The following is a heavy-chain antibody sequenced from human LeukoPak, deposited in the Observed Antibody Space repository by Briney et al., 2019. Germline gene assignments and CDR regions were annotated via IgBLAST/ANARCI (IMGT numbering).Heavy chain of an antibody. CDR3: ARDGKSSADAFDI. J-gene: IGHJ3*02. Sequence: ASVKVSCKASGGTFSSYAISWVRQAPGQGLEWMGGIIPIFGTANYAQKFQGRVTITADESTSTAYMELSSLRSEDTAVYYCARDGKSSADAFDIWGQGTMVTVSS. V-gene: IGHV1-69*13. D-gene: IGHD6-25*01. CDR1: GGTFSSYA. CDR2: IIPIFGTA.